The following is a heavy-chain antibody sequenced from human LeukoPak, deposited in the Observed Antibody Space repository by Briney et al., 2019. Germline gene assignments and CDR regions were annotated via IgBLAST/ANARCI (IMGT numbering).Heavy chain of an antibody. CDR2: ITTYNGNT. D-gene: IGHD2-15*01. J-gene: IGHJ5*02. CDR3: ARLSPPIASFCSGGTCYSGGFDP. Sequence: GASVKVSCKASGYTFTSYGITWVRQAPGQGLEWMGWITTYNGNTYYAQNFQGRVTMTADTSTSTDYMQVRSLRSDDTAVYYCARLSPPIASFCSGGTCYSGGFDPWGQGTLVTVSS. CDR1: GYTFTSYG. V-gene: IGHV1-18*01.